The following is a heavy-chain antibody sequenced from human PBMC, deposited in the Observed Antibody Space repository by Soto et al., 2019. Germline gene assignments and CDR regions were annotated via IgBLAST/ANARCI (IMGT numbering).Heavy chain of an antibody. J-gene: IGHJ6*02. CDR2: ISSTRIYI. Sequence: PGGSLRLSCAASGFTFSSFTMNWVRQAPGKGLEWVSSISSTRIYIYYADSVKGRFTISRDNAKDSVYLQMNSLRVEDTAVYFCARDFREGYFYGFDVWGQGTTVTVSS. CDR1: GFTFSSFT. V-gene: IGHV3-21*01. CDR3: ARDFREGYFYGFDV.